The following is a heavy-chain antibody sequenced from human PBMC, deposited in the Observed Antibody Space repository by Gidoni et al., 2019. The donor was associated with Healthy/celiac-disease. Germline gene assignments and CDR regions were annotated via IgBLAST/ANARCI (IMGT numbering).Heavy chain of an antibody. Sequence: EVQLVASGGGLVQPGGSLSLSCAASGFTFSSYWMSWVRQAPGKGLEWVANIKQDGSEKYYVDSVKGRFTISRDNAKNSLYLQMNSLRAEDTAVYYCARFLTGDAFDIWGQGTMVTVSS. CDR2: IKQDGSEK. D-gene: IGHD3-10*01. J-gene: IGHJ3*02. CDR1: GFTFSSYW. V-gene: IGHV3-7*01. CDR3: ARFLTGDAFDI.